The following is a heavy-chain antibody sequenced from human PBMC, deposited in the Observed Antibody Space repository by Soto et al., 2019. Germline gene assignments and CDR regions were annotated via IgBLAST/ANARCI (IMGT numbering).Heavy chain of an antibody. J-gene: IGHJ6*04. Sequence: ASVKVSCKVSGYTLTELSMHWVRQAPGKGLEWMGGFDPEDGEAIYAQKFQGRVTMTEDTSTDTAYMELSSLRSEDTAVYYCATGSITIDGMDVWGKGTTVTVSS. CDR2: FDPEDGEA. V-gene: IGHV1-24*01. D-gene: IGHD3-10*01. CDR1: GYTLTELS. CDR3: ATGSITIDGMDV.